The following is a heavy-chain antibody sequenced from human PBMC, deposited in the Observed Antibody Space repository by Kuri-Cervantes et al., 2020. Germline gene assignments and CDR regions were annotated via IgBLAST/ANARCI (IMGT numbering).Heavy chain of an antibody. J-gene: IGHJ4*02. CDR2: ITGRGDST. V-gene: IGHV3-23*01. CDR3: AKEAWYSSGWYLNY. Sequence: GESLKISCAASGFTFSNYWMSWVRQAPGKGLQCVSSITGRGDSTYYSDSVKGRFTISRDNSKNTVYLQMNSLRAEDTAVYYCAKEAWYSSGWYLNYWGQGTLVTVSS. D-gene: IGHD6-19*01. CDR1: GFTFSNYW.